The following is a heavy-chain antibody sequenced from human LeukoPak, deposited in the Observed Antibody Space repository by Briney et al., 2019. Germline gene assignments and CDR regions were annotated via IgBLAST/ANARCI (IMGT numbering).Heavy chain of an antibody. Sequence: GASVKVSCKASGGTFSSYAISWVRQAPGQGLEWMGGIIPIFGTANYAQKFQGRVTITADKSTSTAYMELSSLRSEDTAVYYCARFPLSGDLKYSSGWYDYYYYMDVWGKGTTVTVSS. CDR2: IIPIFGTA. J-gene: IGHJ6*03. CDR1: GGTFSSYA. CDR3: ARFPLSGDLKYSSGWYDYYYYMDV. V-gene: IGHV1-69*06. D-gene: IGHD6-19*01.